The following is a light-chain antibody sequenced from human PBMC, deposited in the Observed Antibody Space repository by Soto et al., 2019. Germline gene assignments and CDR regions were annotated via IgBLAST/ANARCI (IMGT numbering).Light chain of an antibody. Sequence: QSVLTQPPSVSAAPGQKVTISCSGSSANIGGNSVSWYQQLPGTAPKLLIYDDNKRPSGIPDRFSGSKSGTSATLGITGFQTGDEADYYCGSWDSRLSAYVFATGTKVT. V-gene: IGLV1-51*01. CDR2: DDN. CDR3: GSWDSRLSAYV. CDR1: SANIGGNS. J-gene: IGLJ1*01.